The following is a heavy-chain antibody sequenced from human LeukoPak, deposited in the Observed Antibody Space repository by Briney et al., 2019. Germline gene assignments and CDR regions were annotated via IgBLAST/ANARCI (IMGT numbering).Heavy chain of an antibody. CDR3: ARGTYYYDSSGHLHPGHIDY. J-gene: IGHJ4*02. CDR1: GRSFSGYY. CDR2: INHSGST. V-gene: IGHV4-34*01. D-gene: IGHD3-22*01. Sequence: PSETLSLTCAVYGRSFSGYYWSWIRQPPGKGLEWIGEINHSGSTNYNPSLKSRVTISVDTSENQFSLKLSSVTAADTAVYYCARGTYYYDSSGHLHPGHIDYWGQGTLVTVSS.